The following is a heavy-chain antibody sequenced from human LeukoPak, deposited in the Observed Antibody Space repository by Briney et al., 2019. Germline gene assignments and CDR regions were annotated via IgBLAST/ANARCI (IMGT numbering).Heavy chain of an antibody. Sequence: PGGSLRLSCAASGFTFSNYAMSWVRQAPGKGLEWVSGISGSGGNTYHADSVKGRFTISRDNSKNTLYVQMNSLRAEDTAVYYCAKDAYYDSRFYYWGQGTLVTVSS. V-gene: IGHV3-23*01. D-gene: IGHD3-22*01. J-gene: IGHJ4*02. CDR3: AKDAYYDSRFYY. CDR2: ISGSGGNT. CDR1: GFTFSNYA.